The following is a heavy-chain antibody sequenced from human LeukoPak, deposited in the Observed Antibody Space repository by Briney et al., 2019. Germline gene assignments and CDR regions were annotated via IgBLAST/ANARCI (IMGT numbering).Heavy chain of an antibody. J-gene: IGHJ4*02. Sequence: KPSETLSLTCTVSGGSVSSNYWNWIRQPAGKGLEWIGRFYNGGRTDYNPSLESRVTISIDRSKSQFSLKLTSVTAADTAVYYCANSISMDFEYWGQGTLVTVSS. D-gene: IGHD2-2*02. CDR3: ANSISMDFEY. CDR1: GGSVSSNY. CDR2: FYNGGRT. V-gene: IGHV4-4*07.